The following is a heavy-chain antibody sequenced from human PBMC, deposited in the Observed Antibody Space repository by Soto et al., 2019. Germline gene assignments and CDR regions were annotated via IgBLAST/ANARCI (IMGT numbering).Heavy chain of an antibody. D-gene: IGHD6-19*01. CDR2: INSSGGST. J-gene: IGHJ4*02. CDR1: GYTFTSYY. V-gene: IGHV1-46*01. Sequence: ASVKVSCKASGYTFTSYYMHWVRQAPGQGLEWMGIINSSGGSTSYAQKFQGRVTMTRDTSTSTVYMELSSLRSEDTAVYYCARYCSSGWYLDYWGQGTLVTVSS. CDR3: ARYCSSGWYLDY.